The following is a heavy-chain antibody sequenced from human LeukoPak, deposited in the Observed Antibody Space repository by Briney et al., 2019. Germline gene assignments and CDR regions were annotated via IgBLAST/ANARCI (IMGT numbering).Heavy chain of an antibody. V-gene: IGHV4-4*07. Sequence: SETLSLTCTVSGGSISNYYWSWIRQPAGKGLEWIGRIYTGGSTNYNPSLKSRVTMSVDTSKNQFSLKMTSVTAADTAVYFCARDRLLYDYGGKPLFDYWGQGTLVTVSS. CDR3: ARDRLLYDYGGKPLFDY. D-gene: IGHD4-23*01. CDR2: IYTGGST. CDR1: GGSISNYY. J-gene: IGHJ4*02.